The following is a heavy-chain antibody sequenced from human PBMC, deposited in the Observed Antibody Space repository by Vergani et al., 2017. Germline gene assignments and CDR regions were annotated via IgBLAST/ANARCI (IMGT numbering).Heavy chain of an antibody. CDR3: AKQHNTGARAFDI. D-gene: IGHD1-14*01. Sequence: EVQLVESGGGLLQPGGSLRLSCAASGFTFDDYAMHWFRQAPGKGLEWVSGISWNSGSIGYADSVKGRFTISRDNAKTSLYLQMNRLRAEDTALYYCAKQHNTGARAFDIWGQGTMVTVSS. V-gene: IGHV3-9*01. CDR1: GFTFDDYA. J-gene: IGHJ3*02. CDR2: ISWNSGSI.